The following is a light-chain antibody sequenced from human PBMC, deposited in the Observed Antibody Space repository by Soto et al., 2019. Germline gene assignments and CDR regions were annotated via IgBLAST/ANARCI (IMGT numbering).Light chain of an antibody. Sequence: QSVLTQPGSVSGSPGQSVTISCTGTSSDVGDYNYVSWYQQHPGKAPKFIIYEVSKRPSGVPDRFSGSKSGNTASLTISGLQAEAEADYYCCSYAGTSTVVFGGGTKLTVL. CDR1: SSDVGDYNY. CDR3: CSYAGTSTVV. CDR2: EVS. V-gene: IGLV2-11*01. J-gene: IGLJ2*01.